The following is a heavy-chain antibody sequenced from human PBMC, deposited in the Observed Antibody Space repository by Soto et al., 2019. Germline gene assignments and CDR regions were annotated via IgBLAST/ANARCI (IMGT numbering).Heavy chain of an antibody. CDR3: ARSGGYDFDYFDY. V-gene: IGHV4-39*01. D-gene: IGHD5-12*01. J-gene: IGHJ4*02. CDR2: VYYSGST. CDR1: GGSVSSSSYY. Sequence: SETLSLTCTVSGGSVSSSSYYWGWVRQPPGKGLEWIGCVYYSGSTNYNPSLESRVTISVDKSKNQFSLKLMSVSAADTAVYYSARSGGYDFDYFDYWGQGTLVTVSS.